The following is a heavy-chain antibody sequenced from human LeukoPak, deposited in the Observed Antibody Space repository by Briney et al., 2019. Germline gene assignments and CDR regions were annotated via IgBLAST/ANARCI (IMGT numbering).Heavy chain of an antibody. CDR2: IWYDGSNK. D-gene: IGHD6-19*01. J-gene: IGHJ6*02. V-gene: IGHV3-33*01. Sequence: PGGSLRLSCAASGFTFSSYGMHWVRQDPGKGLEWVAVIWYDGSNKYYADSVKGRFTISRDNSKNTLYVQMNSLRAEDTAVYYCARDLAGSGWSYYYYYYGMDVWGQGTTVTVSS. CDR3: ARDLAGSGWSYYYYYYGMDV. CDR1: GFTFSSYG.